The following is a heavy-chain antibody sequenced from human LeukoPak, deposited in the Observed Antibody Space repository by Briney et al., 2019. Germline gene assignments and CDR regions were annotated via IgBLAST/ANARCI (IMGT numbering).Heavy chain of an antibody. D-gene: IGHD4-17*01. Sequence: GASVKVSCKASGYTFTGYYMHWVRQTPGQGLEWMGWINPNSGGTDYAQKFQGRVTMTRDTSISTAYMELSSLRSDDTAVYYCARIRTYGDYKFDYWGQGTLVTVSS. V-gene: IGHV1-2*02. CDR2: INPNSGGT. J-gene: IGHJ4*02. CDR1: GYTFTGYY. CDR3: ARIRTYGDYKFDY.